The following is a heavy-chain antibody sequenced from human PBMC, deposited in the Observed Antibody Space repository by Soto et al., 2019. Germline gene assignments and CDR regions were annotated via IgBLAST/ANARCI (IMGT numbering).Heavy chain of an antibody. Sequence: PSETLSLTCTVSGFSISSYYWSWIRQPPGKGLEWIGYIYYSGSTNYNPSLKSRVTISVDTSKNQFSLKLSSVTAADTAVYYCARAGYSSSWYPTYYYYYMDVWGKGTTVTVSS. D-gene: IGHD6-13*01. CDR2: IYYSGST. CDR1: GFSISSYY. J-gene: IGHJ6*03. V-gene: IGHV4-59*01. CDR3: ARAGYSSSWYPTYYYYYMDV.